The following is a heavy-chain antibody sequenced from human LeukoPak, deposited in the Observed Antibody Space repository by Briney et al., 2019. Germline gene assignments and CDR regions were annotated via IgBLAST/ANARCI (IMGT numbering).Heavy chain of an antibody. D-gene: IGHD5-12*01. CDR3: ASLKGYSGYDWDDAFDI. CDR2: IYYSGST. Sequence: SETLSLTCTVSGGSISSYYWSWIRQPPGKGLEWIGYIYYSGSTNYNPSLKSRVTISVDTSKNQFSLKLSSVTAADTAVYYCASLKGYSGYDWDDAFDIWGQGTMVTVSS. CDR1: GGSISSYY. J-gene: IGHJ3*02. V-gene: IGHV4-59*08.